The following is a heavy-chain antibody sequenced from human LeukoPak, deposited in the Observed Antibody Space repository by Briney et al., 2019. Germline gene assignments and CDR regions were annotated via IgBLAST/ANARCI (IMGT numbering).Heavy chain of an antibody. CDR3: ARVDSSRRFDP. CDR2: IIPIFGTA. V-gene: IGHV1-69*13. D-gene: IGHD6-13*01. J-gene: IGHJ5*02. CDR1: GGTFSSYA. Sequence: SVKVSCKASGGTFSSYAISWVRQAPGQGLEWMGGIIPIFGTANYAQRFQGRVTITADESTSTAYMELRSLRSDDTAVYYCARVDSSRRFDPWGQGTLVTVSS.